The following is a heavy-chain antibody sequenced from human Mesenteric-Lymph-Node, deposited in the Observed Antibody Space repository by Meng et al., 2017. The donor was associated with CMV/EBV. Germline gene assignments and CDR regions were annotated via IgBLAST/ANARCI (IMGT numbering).Heavy chain of an antibody. J-gene: IGHJ4*02. D-gene: IGHD3-9*01. CDR3: ARGSSYDILTGYFDY. CDR2: INHSGST. CDR1: GGSFSGYY. Sequence: QLHQWGAGLLKPSETLSVTCAVYGGSFSGYYWNWIRQSPEKGLEWIGEINHSGSTTYNPSFTSRIIISVDTSTNQFSLNMSSVTAADTAVYYCARGSSYDILTGYFDYWGQGALVTVSS. V-gene: IGHV4-34*01.